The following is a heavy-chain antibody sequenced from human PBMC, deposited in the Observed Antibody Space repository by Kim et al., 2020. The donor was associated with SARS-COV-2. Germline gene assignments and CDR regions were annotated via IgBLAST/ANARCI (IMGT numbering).Heavy chain of an antibody. V-gene: IGHV3-23*01. J-gene: IGHJ4*02. D-gene: IGHD6-13*01. CDR2: ISGSGGST. CDR1: GFTFSSYA. Sequence: GGSLRLSCAASGFTFSSYAMSWVRQAPGKGLEWVSAISGSGGSTYYADSVKGRFTISRDNSKNTLYLQMNSLRAEDTAVYYCAKRPISSWYLYYFDYWGQGTLVTVSS. CDR3: AKRPISSWYLYYFDY.